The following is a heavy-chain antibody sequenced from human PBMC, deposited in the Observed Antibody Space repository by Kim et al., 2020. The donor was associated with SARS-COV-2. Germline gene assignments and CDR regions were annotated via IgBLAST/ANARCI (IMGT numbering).Heavy chain of an antibody. J-gene: IGHJ4*02. CDR3: TTSSTSGSYYGGAFDY. CDR2: IKSKTDGGTT. CDR1: GFTFSNAW. Sequence: GGSLRLSCAASGFTFSNAWMRCVRQAPGKGLEWVGRIKSKTDGGTTDYAAPVKGRFTISRDDLKNTLYLQMNSLKTEDTAVYYCTTSSTSGSYYGGAFDYWGQGTLVTVSS. D-gene: IGHD1-26*01. V-gene: IGHV3-15*01.